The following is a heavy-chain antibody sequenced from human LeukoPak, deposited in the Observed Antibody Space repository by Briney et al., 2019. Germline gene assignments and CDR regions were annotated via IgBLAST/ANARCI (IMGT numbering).Heavy chain of an antibody. J-gene: IGHJ5*02. V-gene: IGHV4-39*07. CDR2: IYYSGST. Sequence: SETLSLTCTASGGSITTTNYYWGWIRQSPGKGLEWIGSIYYSGSTYYNPSLKSRVTISVGTSKNHSSLRLSSVTAADTAVYYCARDFWSDHSWFDPWGQGTLVTVSS. D-gene: IGHD3-3*01. CDR1: GGSITTTNYY. CDR3: ARDFWSDHSWFDP.